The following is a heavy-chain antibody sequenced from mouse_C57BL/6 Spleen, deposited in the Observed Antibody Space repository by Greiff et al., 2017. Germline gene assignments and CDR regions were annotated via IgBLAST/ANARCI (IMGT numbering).Heavy chain of an antibody. CDR3: ARFGGSSPWFAY. J-gene: IGHJ3*01. CDR2: IDPSDSYT. D-gene: IGHD1-1*01. Sequence: QVQLQQPGAELVMPGASVKLSCKASGYTFTSYWMHWVKQRPGQGLEWIGEIDPSDSYTNYNQKFKGKSTLTGDKSSSTAYMQLSSLTSEDSAVYYCARFGGSSPWFAYWGQGTLVTVSA. CDR1: GYTFTSYW. V-gene: IGHV1-69*01.